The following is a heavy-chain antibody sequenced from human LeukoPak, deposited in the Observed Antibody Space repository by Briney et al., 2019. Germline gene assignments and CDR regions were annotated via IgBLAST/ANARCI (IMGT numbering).Heavy chain of an antibody. CDR2: IYSGGST. J-gene: IGHJ4*02. D-gene: IGHD3-10*01. V-gene: IGHV3-53*01. CDR3: ARVAIGDYFDY. Sequence: GGSLRLSCAASGFTVSSNYMSWVRQAPGKGLEWVSVIYSGGSTYYSDSVKGRFTISRDNSKNTLYLQMNSLRAEDRAVYYCARVAIGDYFDYWGQGTLVTVSS. CDR1: GFTVSSNY.